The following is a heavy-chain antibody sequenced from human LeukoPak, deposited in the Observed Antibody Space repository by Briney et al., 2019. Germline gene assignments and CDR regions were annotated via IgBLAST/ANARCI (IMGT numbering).Heavy chain of an antibody. CDR1: GNTFTTSL. V-gene: IGHV5-51*01. D-gene: IGHD6-6*01. CDR3: ARPKYSSSLAFDF. CDR2: IYPGDSDT. J-gene: IGHJ4*02. Sequence: GESLKISCTGSGNTFTTSLTVWVRQMPGKGLEWMGIIYPGDSDTKYSPSFQGQVTISADKSISTAYLHWNSLKASDTATYYCARPKYSSSLAFDFWGQGTPVTVSS.